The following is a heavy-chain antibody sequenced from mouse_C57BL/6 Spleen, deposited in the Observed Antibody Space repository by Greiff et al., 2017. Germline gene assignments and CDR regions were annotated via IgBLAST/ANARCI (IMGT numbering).Heavy chain of an antibody. CDR3: ARLDTTVVSYWYFDV. CDR2: ISSGGSYT. V-gene: IGHV5-6*01. D-gene: IGHD1-1*01. CDR1: GFTFSSYG. Sequence: EVQRVESGGDLVKPGGSLKLSCAASGFTFSSYGMSWVRQTPDKRLEWVATISSGGSYTYYPDSVKGRFTISRDNAKNTLYLQMSSLKSEDTAMYYCARLDTTVVSYWYFDVWGTGTTVTVSS. J-gene: IGHJ1*03.